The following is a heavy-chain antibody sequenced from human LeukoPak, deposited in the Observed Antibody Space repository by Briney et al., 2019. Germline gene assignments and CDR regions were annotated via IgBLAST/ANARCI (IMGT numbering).Heavy chain of an antibody. CDR1: RYTFTSYG. CDR2: ISAYKGIT. Sequence: GASLKVSCKASRYTFTSYGISGVREAPGHRLEWMGWISAYKGITNYAQELQGRVTMTTDTSTSTAYMELRSLRSDDTAVYYCARDGAPNIVVVPAILYYYYYMDVWGKGTTVTVSS. CDR3: ARDGAPNIVVVPAILYYYYYMDV. J-gene: IGHJ6*03. D-gene: IGHD2-2*01. V-gene: IGHV1-18*01.